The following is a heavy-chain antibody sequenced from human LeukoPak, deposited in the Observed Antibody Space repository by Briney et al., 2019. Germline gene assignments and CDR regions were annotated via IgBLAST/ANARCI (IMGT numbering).Heavy chain of an antibody. CDR2: ISAYNGNT. J-gene: IGHJ6*02. Sequence: ASVKVSCKASGYTFTSYGISWVRQAPGQGLEWMGWISAYNGNTNYAQKLQGRVTMTTDTSTSKPYMELRSLISDATAVYYCGRVLTGAPRAYKYNSMDVWGQGTPVTVSS. V-gene: IGHV1-18*01. CDR3: GRVLTGAPRAYKYNSMDV. D-gene: IGHD1-20*01. CDR1: GYTFTSYG.